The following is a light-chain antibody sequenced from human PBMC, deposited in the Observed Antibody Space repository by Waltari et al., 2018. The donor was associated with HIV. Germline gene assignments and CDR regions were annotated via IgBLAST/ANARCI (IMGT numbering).Light chain of an antibody. CDR2: EVT. J-gene: IGLJ3*02. Sequence: QSALTQPPSASGSLGQSVTISCTGSSSDIGAYDSVSWFQQPPRSPPKLLLYEVTRRPSAVSDRFSGSRSGSTAFLTVAGLQPDDEATYFCSSYGDSLRVLFGGGTNVTVL. V-gene: IGLV2-8*01. CDR1: SSDIGAYDS. CDR3: SSYGDSLRVL.